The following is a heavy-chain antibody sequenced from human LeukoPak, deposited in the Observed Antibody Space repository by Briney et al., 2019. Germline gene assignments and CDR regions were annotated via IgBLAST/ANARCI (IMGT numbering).Heavy chain of an antibody. CDR3: AREPEVVIAINRLDN. D-gene: IGHD2-21*01. CDR1: GFTFSDYS. Sequence: GGSLRLSCAATGFTFSDYSMNWVRQARGKGLEWVSSISRRSTYMYYADSVKGRFTISRDNARSSLYLQMNSLRVEDTAVYYCAREPEVVIAINRLDNWGQGTLVTVSS. CDR2: ISRRSTYM. J-gene: IGHJ4*02. V-gene: IGHV3-21*06.